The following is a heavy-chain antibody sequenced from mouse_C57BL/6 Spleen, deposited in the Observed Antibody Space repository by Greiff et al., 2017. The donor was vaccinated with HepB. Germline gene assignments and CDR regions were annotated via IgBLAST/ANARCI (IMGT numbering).Heavy chain of an antibody. CDR3: ARWISPYAMDY. V-gene: IGHV1-69*01. CDR1: GYTFTSYW. CDR2: IDPSDSYT. Sequence: QVQLQQSGAELVMPGASVKLSCKASGYTFTSYWMHWVKQRPGQGLEWIGEIDPSDSYTNYNQKFKGKSTLTVDKSSSTAYMQLSSLTSEDSAVYYCARWISPYAMDYWGQGTSVTVSS. J-gene: IGHJ4*01.